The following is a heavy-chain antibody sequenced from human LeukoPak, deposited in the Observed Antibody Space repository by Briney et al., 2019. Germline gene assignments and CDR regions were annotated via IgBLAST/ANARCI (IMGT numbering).Heavy chain of an antibody. J-gene: IGHJ4*02. CDR2: ISYDGSNK. CDR3: AKDPVDIVARIWGYFDY. V-gene: IGHV3-30*18. CDR1: GFTFSSYG. Sequence: GGSLRLSCAASGFTFSSYGMHWVRQAPGKGLEWVAVISYDGSNKYYADSVKGRFTISRDNSKNTLYLQINSLRAEVTAVYYCAKDPVDIVARIWGYFDYWGQGTLVTVSS. D-gene: IGHD5-12*01.